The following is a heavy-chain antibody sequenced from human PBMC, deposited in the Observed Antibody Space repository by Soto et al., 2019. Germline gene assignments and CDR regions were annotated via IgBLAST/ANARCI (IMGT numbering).Heavy chain of an antibody. CDR1: GLTVSSNY. J-gene: IGHJ6*02. CDR2: IYTGGGT. CDR3: ARMGQWRVPGDYYYGMDV. V-gene: IGHV3-53*01. Sequence: EVQLVESGGGLIQPGGSLRLSYAASGLTVSSNYMNWVRQAPGKGLEWVSLIYTGGGTYYADSVKGRFTVSRDNSKNTLYLQMNSLRAEDTAVYYCARMGQWRVPGDYYYGMDVWGQGTSVTVSS. D-gene: IGHD6-19*01.